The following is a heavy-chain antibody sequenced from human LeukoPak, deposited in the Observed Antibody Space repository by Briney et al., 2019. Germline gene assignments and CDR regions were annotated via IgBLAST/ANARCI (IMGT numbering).Heavy chain of an antibody. Sequence: PSETLSLTCTVSGGSIISNYWSWIRQSAGTGLEWIGRIYGSGITDYNPSLKSRVTMSLDTSRKQFSLRLTSVTAADTAVYYCARLKFYDSTGYSPGYYMDDWGKGTTVSVFS. D-gene: IGHD3-22*01. J-gene: IGHJ6*03. CDR2: IYGSGIT. V-gene: IGHV4-4*07. CDR3: ARLKFYDSTGYSPGYYMDD. CDR1: GGSIISNY.